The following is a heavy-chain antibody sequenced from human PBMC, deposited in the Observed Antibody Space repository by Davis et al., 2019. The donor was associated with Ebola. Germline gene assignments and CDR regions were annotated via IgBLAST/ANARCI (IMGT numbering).Heavy chain of an antibody. CDR2: IKQDGSEN. J-gene: IGHJ4*02. CDR1: GFTLSNYW. CDR3: ARNQRYLQQKGGLDY. D-gene: IGHD1-1*01. V-gene: IGHV3-7*01. Sequence: PGGSLRLSCAASGFTLSNYWMSWVRQSPGKGLEWVANIKQDGSENFYVDSVKGRFTISRDNAQNSLYLQMSSLRAEDTAMYYCARNQRYLQQKGGLDYWGQGTLVTVSP.